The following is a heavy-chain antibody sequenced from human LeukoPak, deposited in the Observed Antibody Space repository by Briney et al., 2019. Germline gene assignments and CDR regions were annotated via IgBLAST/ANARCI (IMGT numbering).Heavy chain of an antibody. CDR2: INPHSGDT. V-gene: IGHV1-8*03. CDR1: GYTFTSYD. Sequence: ASVKVSCKASGYTFTSYDINWVRQAAGQGLEWMGKINPHSGDTDLAQKFQGRVTITTNSSISTASMELSSLRSEDMAVYYCARDLGQLGWFDPWGQGTLVTVSS. J-gene: IGHJ5*02. CDR3: ARDLGQLGWFDP. D-gene: IGHD6-6*01.